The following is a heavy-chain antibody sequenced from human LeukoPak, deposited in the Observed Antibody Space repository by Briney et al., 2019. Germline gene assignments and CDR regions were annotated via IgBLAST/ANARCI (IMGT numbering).Heavy chain of an antibody. J-gene: IGHJ6*02. CDR3: ARVSDPGMDV. CDR1: GFTVSSNY. V-gene: IGHV3-53*01. CDR2: IYSGGST. Sequence: HTGGSLRLSCAASGFTVSSNYMSWVRQAPGKGLEWVSVIYSGGSTYYADSVTGRFTISRDNSKNTLYLRMNSLRAEDTAVYYCARVSDPGMDVWGQGTTVTVSS.